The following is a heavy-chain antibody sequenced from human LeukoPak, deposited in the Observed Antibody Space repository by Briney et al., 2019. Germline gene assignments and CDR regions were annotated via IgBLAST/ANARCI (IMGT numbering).Heavy chain of an antibody. CDR1: GGSFSGYY. D-gene: IGHD2-15*01. Sequence: SETLSLTCAVHGGSFSGYYWSWIRQPPGKGLEWIGEINHSGGTNYNPSLKSRVTISVDTSKNQFSLKLSSVTATDTAVYYCASQYCSGGSCYDNWFDPWGQGTLVTVSS. J-gene: IGHJ5*02. CDR2: INHSGGT. V-gene: IGHV4-34*01. CDR3: ASQYCSGGSCYDNWFDP.